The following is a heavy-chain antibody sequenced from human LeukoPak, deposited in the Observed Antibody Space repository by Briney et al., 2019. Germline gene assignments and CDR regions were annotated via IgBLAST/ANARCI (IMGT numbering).Heavy chain of an antibody. CDR3: ARVLLGLDY. CDR2: ISYDGSNK. V-gene: IGHV3-30-3*01. Sequence: GGSLRLSCAASGFTFSSYAMHWVRQAPGKGLEWVAVISYDGSNKYYADSVKGRFSISRDNSKNTLYLQMNSLRAEDTAVYYCARVLLGLDYWGQGTLVTVSS. J-gene: IGHJ4*02. CDR1: GFTFSSYA. D-gene: IGHD3-16*01.